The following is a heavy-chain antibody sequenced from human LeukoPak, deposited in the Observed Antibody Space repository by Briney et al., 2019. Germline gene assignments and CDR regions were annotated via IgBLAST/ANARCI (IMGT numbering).Heavy chain of an antibody. V-gene: IGHV1-18*01. D-gene: IGHD3-9*01. Sequence: ASVKVSCKASGYTFTSYGITWVRQAPGQGLEWMGCISTYNGKTNYAQKLQGRVTMTKDTSTSTAYMELRSLKSDDTAVYYCARDGLGVSHYDALTGYYKGGWVDPWGQGTLVTVSS. CDR1: GYTFTSYG. CDR3: ARDGLGVSHYDALTGYYKGGWVDP. J-gene: IGHJ5*02. CDR2: ISTYNGKT.